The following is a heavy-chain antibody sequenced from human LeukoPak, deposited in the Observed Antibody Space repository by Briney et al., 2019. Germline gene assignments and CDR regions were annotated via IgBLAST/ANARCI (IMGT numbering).Heavy chain of an antibody. CDR3: ARAFLRITMVRGVSRPYGMDV. Sequence: SETLSLTCAVYGGSFSGYYWSWIRQPPGKGLEWIGEINHSGSTNYNPSLKSRVTISVDTPKNQFSLKLSSVTAADTAVYYCARAFLRITMVRGVSRPYGMDVWGKGTTVTVSS. CDR2: INHSGST. J-gene: IGHJ6*04. D-gene: IGHD3-10*01. CDR1: GGSFSGYY. V-gene: IGHV4-34*01.